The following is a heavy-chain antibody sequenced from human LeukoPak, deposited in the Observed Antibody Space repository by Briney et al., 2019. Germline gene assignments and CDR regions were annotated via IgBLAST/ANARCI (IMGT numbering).Heavy chain of an antibody. CDR3: ARDESGFDY. CDR2: INAYNGNT. D-gene: IGHD7-27*01. J-gene: IGHJ4*02. V-gene: IGHV1-18*01. Sequence: ASVKVSCKTSGYIFTSYGISWVRQAPGQGLEWMGWINAYNGNTSYAQKLQGRVTMTTDTSTSTAYMELRSLRSDDTAVYYCARDESGFDYWGQGTLVTVSS. CDR1: GYIFTSYG.